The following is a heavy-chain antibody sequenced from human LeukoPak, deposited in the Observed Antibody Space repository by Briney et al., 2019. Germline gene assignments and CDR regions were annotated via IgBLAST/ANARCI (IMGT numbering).Heavy chain of an antibody. V-gene: IGHV3-23*01. Sequence: GGSLRLSCAASGFTFSSYVMSWVRQAPGKGLEWVSAISGSGGSTYYADSVKGRFTISRDNSKNTLYLQMNSLRAEDTAVYYCASYGSGSHPVDYWGQGTLVTVSS. D-gene: IGHD3-10*01. J-gene: IGHJ4*02. CDR3: ASYGSGSHPVDY. CDR1: GFTFSSYV. CDR2: ISGSGGST.